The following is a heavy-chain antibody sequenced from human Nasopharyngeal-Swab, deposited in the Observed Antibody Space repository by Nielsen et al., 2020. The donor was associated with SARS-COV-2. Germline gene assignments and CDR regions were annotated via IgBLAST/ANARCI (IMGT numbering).Heavy chain of an antibody. J-gene: IGHJ4*02. Sequence: ASVKVSCKSSGYTFSRNDINWVRQATGQGLEWMGWMNPKSGDVGYAQKFQGRVTMTRNTSTTTAYMELSSLRSEDTAVYYCARAYYDSSGFYYHFDYWGQGTLVTVSS. CDR1: GYTFSRND. CDR3: ARAYYDSSGFYYHFDY. CDR2: MNPKSGDV. V-gene: IGHV1-8*01. D-gene: IGHD3-22*01.